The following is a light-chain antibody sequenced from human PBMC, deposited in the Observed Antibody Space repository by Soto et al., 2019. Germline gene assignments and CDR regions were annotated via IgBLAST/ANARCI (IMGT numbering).Light chain of an antibody. Sequence: EIVMTQSPATLSVSPGERATLSCRASQSVSSNLAWYQKKPGQAPRLLIYGATTRATGIPARFSGSGSGTDCTLTISSLQSENFAVYYWQQYNNWPQWTLGQGTKVEIK. CDR2: GAT. V-gene: IGKV3-15*01. CDR1: QSVSSN. CDR3: QQYNNWPQWT. J-gene: IGKJ1*01.